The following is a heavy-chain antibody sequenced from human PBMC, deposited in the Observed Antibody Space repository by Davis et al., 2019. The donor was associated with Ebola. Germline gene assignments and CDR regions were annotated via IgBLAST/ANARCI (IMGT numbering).Heavy chain of an antibody. CDR2: VSPYDGDT. J-gene: IGHJ4*02. V-gene: IGHV1-18*01. CDR3: ARDRWELNRVDLDF. D-gene: IGHD1-26*01. Sequence: ASVKVSCKASGYKFSDYGISWVRLAPGQGLEWVGWVSPYDGDTKSAQKFHGRVTVIADSSASTVYMDLRSLTTDDTAIYYCARDRWELNRVDLDFWGQGTQVIVSS. CDR1: GYKFSDYG.